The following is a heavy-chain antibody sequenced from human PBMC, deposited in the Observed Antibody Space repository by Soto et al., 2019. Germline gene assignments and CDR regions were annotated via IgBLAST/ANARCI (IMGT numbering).Heavy chain of an antibody. CDR1: GFSLSTSEVG. V-gene: IGHV2-5*02. CDR2: IYWDDDK. D-gene: IGHD5-18*01. CDR3: AHRPHRAGRIPITSYFDF. Sequence: QITLKESGPTLVKPTQTLTLTCTFSGFSLSTSEVGVGWIRQPPGKALEWLALIYWDDDKRYSPSLKSRLTITKDTSKNQVVLTMTNMDPVDTATYFCAHRPHRAGRIPITSYFDFWGQGTLVTVSS. J-gene: IGHJ4*02.